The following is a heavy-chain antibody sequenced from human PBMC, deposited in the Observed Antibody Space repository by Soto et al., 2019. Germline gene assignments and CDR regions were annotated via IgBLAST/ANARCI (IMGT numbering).Heavy chain of an antibody. CDR2: IYPGDSET. CDR3: ARLVGGYDSYFDH. CDR1: GYDFTRTW. D-gene: IGHD5-12*01. J-gene: IGHJ4*02. V-gene: IGHV5-51*01. Sequence: GESLKISCKGSGYDFTRTWIGWARQLPGKGLDWMGIIYPGDSETRYSPSFQGQVTISADRSFSTAYLQWSSLKTSDTAMYYCARLVGGYDSYFDHWGQGTRVTVSS.